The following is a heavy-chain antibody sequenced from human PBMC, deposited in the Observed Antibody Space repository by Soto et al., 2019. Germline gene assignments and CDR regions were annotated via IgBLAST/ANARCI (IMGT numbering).Heavy chain of an antibody. D-gene: IGHD6-19*01. J-gene: IGHJ4*02. Sequence: ASVKVSCKASGYTFTSYDINWVRQATGQGLEWMGWMNPNSGNTDYAQKLQGRVTMTTDTSTSTAYMELRSLRSDDTAVYYCAREGRGWYVVYWGQGTPVTVSS. V-gene: IGHV1-8*01. CDR3: AREGRGWYVVY. CDR2: MNPNSGNT. CDR1: GYTFTSYD.